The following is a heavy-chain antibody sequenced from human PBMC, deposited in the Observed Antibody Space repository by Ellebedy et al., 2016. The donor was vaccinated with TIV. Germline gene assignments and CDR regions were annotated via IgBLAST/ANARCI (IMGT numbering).Heavy chain of an antibody. J-gene: IGHJ4*02. Sequence: GESLKISCAASGFTFSSYWMTWVRQAPGKGLEWVANIHYDGSETYYVDSMKGRFTISRDNAKNSLYLQMNSLRAEDTAVYYCVRDRYDSDLDYWGQGTLVTVSS. CDR1: GFTFSSYW. CDR3: VRDRYDSDLDY. V-gene: IGHV3-7*03. D-gene: IGHD3-22*01. CDR2: IHYDGSET.